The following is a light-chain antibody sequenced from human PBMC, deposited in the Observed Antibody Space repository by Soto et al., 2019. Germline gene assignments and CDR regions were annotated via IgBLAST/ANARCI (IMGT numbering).Light chain of an antibody. J-gene: IGKJ1*01. V-gene: IGKV3-15*01. CDR1: QSVSSN. Sequence: EIVMTQSPVTRSVSPGERATLSCRAGQSVSSNLAWYQQKPGQAPRLLIYSASTRATGIPARFTGSGSGTEFTLTISSLQFDDSAVYYCQQYNNWWTFGQGTKVEIK. CDR2: SAS. CDR3: QQYNNWWT.